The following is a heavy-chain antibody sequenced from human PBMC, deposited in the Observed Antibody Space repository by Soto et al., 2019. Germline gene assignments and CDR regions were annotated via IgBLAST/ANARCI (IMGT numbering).Heavy chain of an antibody. CDR3: ARDLRVLPIVVVVAATHEIDY. CDR2: INPNSGDT. Sequence: GASVKVSCKASGYSFTDYYIHWVRQAPGQGLEWMGRINPNSGDTNYAQKFQGWVTMTRDTSITTAYMDVSRLTSDDTAVYYCARDLRVLPIVVVVAATHEIDYWG. CDR1: GYSFTDYY. J-gene: IGHJ4*01. D-gene: IGHD2-15*01. V-gene: IGHV1-2*04.